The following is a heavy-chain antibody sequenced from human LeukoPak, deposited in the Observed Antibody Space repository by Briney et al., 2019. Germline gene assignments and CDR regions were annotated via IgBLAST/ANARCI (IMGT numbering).Heavy chain of an antibody. D-gene: IGHD2-2*01. Sequence: RGSLRLSCAASGFTFSSYALSWVRQAPGKGLEWVSTISGSGGSTYFADSVKGRFTISRDNSKNTLYLQMNSLRAEDTAVYYCAKDAISDCSSTSCHPTWFDPWGQGTLVIVSS. CDR2: ISGSGGST. J-gene: IGHJ5*02. V-gene: IGHV3-23*01. CDR3: AKDAISDCSSTSCHPTWFDP. CDR1: GFTFSSYA.